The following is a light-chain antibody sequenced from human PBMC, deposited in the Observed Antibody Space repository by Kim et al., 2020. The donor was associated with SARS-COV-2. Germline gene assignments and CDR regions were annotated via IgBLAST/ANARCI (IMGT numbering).Light chain of an antibody. V-gene: IGKV4-1*01. Sequence: RATLNCNPSQTVLYNSNNKNYLAWYQQKPGQAPKLLIYWASIREAGVSDRFSGSGSETDFTLTISSRQAEDVAVYYCQQYYSTPPSFGQGTKLEI. CDR2: WAS. CDR3: QQYYSTPPS. J-gene: IGKJ2*03. CDR1: QTVLYNSNNKNY.